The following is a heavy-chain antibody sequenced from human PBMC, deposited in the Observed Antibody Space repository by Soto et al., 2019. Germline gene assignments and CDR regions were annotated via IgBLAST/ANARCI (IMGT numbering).Heavy chain of an antibody. J-gene: IGHJ5*02. CDR1: GYTITELS. Sequence: GASVKVSCKVYGYTITELSMHWVRQAPGKGLEWMGGFDPEDGETIYAQKFQGRVTMTEDTSTDTAYMELRSLRSDDTSLYYCAITAGEWDWGWFDPWGQGTLVTV. CDR3: AITAGEWDWGWFDP. CDR2: FDPEDGET. D-gene: IGHD1-26*01. V-gene: IGHV1-24*01.